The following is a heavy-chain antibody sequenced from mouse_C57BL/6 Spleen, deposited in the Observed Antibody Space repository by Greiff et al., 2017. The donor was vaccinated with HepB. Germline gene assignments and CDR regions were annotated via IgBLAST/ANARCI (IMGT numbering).Heavy chain of an antibody. J-gene: IGHJ2*01. V-gene: IGHV1-15*01. CDR2: IDPETGGT. CDR3: TNPTVVPLDY. CDR1: GYTFTDYE. D-gene: IGHD1-1*01. Sequence: QVQLQQSGAELVRPGASVTLSCKASGYTFTDYEMHWVKQTPVHGLEWIGAIDPETGGTAYNQKFKGKAILTADKSSSTAYMELRSLTSKDSAVYYCTNPTVVPLDYWGQGTTLTVSS.